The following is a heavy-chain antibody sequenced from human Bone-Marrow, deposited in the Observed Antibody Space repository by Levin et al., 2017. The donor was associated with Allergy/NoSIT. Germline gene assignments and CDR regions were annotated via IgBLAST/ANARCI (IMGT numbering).Heavy chain of an antibody. V-gene: IGHV3-72*01. CDR1: GFIFSDHY. CDR2: TRNKTYSYTT. CDR3: VKISGVGTARQSIDS. J-gene: IGHJ4*02. D-gene: IGHD4-23*01. Sequence: QAGGSLRLSCTVSGFIFSDHYIDWVRQAPGKGLEWVGRTRNKTYSYTTEYGASVKGRFIISRDDSKDSAHLQMNSLKTEDTAVYYCVKISGVGTARQSIDSWGQGTLVIVSS.